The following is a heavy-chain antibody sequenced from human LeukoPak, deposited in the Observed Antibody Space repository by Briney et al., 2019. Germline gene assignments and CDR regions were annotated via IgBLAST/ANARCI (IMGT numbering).Heavy chain of an antibody. CDR2: INPNSGGT. CDR1: GYTFTGYY. J-gene: IGHJ4*02. D-gene: IGHD6-19*01. Sequence: ASVKVSCKASGYTFTGYYMHWVRQAPGQGLEWMGWINPNSGGTNYAQKFQGWVTMTRDTSISTAYMELSRLRSDDTAVYYCARAGIKQWLVLSYWGQGTLVTVSS. CDR3: ARAGIKQWLVLSY. V-gene: IGHV1-2*04.